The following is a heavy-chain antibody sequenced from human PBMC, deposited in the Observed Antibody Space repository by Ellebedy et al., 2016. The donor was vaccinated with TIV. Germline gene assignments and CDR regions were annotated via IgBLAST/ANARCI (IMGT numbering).Heavy chain of an antibody. Sequence: SETLSLTXNVSGDSINKNYWSWIRQPPGKALEWIGYIFYRGSAHYTPSLKSRVTISVDTSKNQFSLKLSSVTAADTAVYYCARKIGAGTYYSYGLDVWGQGTTVTVSS. D-gene: IGHD6-13*01. J-gene: IGHJ6*02. CDR2: IFYRGSA. CDR3: ARKIGAGTYYSYGLDV. CDR1: GDSINKNY. V-gene: IGHV4-59*12.